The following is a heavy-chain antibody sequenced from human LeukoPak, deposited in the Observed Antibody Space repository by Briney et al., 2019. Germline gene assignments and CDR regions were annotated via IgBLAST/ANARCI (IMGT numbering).Heavy chain of an antibody. CDR3: ARDRQLRGARIYWFDP. J-gene: IGHJ5*02. V-gene: IGHV1-46*01. Sequence: ASVKVSCKASGYTFTSYYMHWVRQAPGQGLEWMGIINPSGGSTSYAQKFQGRVTITADESTSTAYMELSSLRSEDTAVYYCARDRQLRGARIYWFDPWGQGTLVTVSS. D-gene: IGHD1-26*01. CDR1: GYTFTSYY. CDR2: INPSGGST.